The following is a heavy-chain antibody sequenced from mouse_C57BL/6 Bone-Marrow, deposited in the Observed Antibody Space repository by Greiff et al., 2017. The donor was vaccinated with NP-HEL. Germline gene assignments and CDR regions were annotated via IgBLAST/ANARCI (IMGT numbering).Heavy chain of an antibody. CDR1: GFNIKDDY. CDR3: TLITTVVATDWYFDV. V-gene: IGHV14-4*01. D-gene: IGHD1-1*01. Sequence: VQLQQSGAELVRPGASVKLSCTASGFNIKDDYMHWVKQRPEQGLEWIGWLDPENGDTEYASKFQGKATITADTSSNTAYLQLSSLTSEDTAVYYCTLITTVVATDWYFDVWGTGTTVTVSS. J-gene: IGHJ1*03. CDR2: LDPENGDT.